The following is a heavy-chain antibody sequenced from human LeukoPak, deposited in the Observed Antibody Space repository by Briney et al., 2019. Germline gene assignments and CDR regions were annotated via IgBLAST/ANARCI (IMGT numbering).Heavy chain of an antibody. CDR1: GGSISSYY. CDR3: ARYSSSWYHFDY. CDR2: IYSSGST. Sequence: SETLSLTCTVSGGSISSYYWSWIRQPPGKELEWIGYIYSSGSTNYNPSLKSRVSISVDTSKNQFSLNLSSVTAADTAVYYCARYSSSWYHFDYWGQGTLVTVSS. J-gene: IGHJ4*02. V-gene: IGHV4-59*01. D-gene: IGHD6-13*01.